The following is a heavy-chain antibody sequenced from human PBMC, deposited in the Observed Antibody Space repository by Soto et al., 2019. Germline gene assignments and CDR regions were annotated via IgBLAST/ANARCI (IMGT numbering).Heavy chain of an antibody. D-gene: IGHD6-13*01. Sequence: EVQLLESGGGLVQPGGSLRLSCAASGFTFSSYAMSWVRQAPGKGLEWVSAISGSGGSTYYADSVKGRFTISRDNSKNTRYLQMTSLRAEDTAVYYCAKIPHSSSWYLDGFDIWGQGTMVTVSS. CDR3: AKIPHSSSWYLDGFDI. V-gene: IGHV3-23*01. CDR1: GFTFSSYA. J-gene: IGHJ3*02. CDR2: ISGSGGST.